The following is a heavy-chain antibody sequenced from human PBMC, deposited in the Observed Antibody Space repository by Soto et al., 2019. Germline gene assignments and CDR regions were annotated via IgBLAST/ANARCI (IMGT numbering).Heavy chain of an antibody. CDR3: ARDRGGYDPYFYYGMDV. CDR1: GFTFSSYA. J-gene: IGHJ6*02. Sequence: LRLSCAASGFTFSSYAMHWVRQAPGKGLEWVTLISYDGSNKYHADSVVGRFTISRDNSKNTLYLQMTSLRPEDTAVYYCARDRGGYDPYFYYGMDVWGQGTTVTVSS. D-gene: IGHD5-12*01. CDR2: ISYDGSNK. V-gene: IGHV3-30-3*01.